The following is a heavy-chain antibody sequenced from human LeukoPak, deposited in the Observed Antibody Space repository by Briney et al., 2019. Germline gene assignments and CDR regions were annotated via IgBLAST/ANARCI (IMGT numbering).Heavy chain of an antibody. V-gene: IGHV1-8*01. CDR1: GYTFTSYD. Sequence: ASVKVSCKASGYTFTSYDINWVRQGTGQGLEWMGWMNPNSGNTGYAQKLQGRVTMTRNTSISTAYMELSSLRSEDTAVYYCARVYSSSSDQYFQHWGQGTLVTVSS. D-gene: IGHD6-6*01. CDR2: MNPNSGNT. CDR3: ARVYSSSSDQYFQH. J-gene: IGHJ1*01.